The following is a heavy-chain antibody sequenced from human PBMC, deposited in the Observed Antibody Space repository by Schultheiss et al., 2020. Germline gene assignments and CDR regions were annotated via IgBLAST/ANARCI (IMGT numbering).Heavy chain of an antibody. CDR1: GYTFTSYG. D-gene: IGHD5-12*01. Sequence: ASVKVSCKASGYTFTSYGISWVRQAPGQGLEWMGWISAYNGNTNYAQKLQGRVTMTTDTSTSTAYMELSSLRSEDTAVYYCARETYGGYVGYYYYYGMDVWGQGTTVTVSS. CDR2: ISAYNGNT. J-gene: IGHJ6*02. V-gene: IGHV1-18*01. CDR3: ARETYGGYVGYYYYYGMDV.